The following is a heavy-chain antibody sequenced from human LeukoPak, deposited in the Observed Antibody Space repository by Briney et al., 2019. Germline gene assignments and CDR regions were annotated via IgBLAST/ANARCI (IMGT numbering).Heavy chain of an antibody. V-gene: IGHV4-61*01. CDR1: GGSVSSGSYY. J-gene: IGHJ3*02. CDR2: IYYSGST. Sequence: SETLSLTCTVSGGSVSSGSYYWSWIRQPPGKGLEWIGYIYYSGSTNYNPSLKSRVTISVDTSKNQFSLKLSSVTAADTAVYYCARSPNYDSSGYEPMDIWGQGTMVTVSS. D-gene: IGHD3-22*01. CDR3: ARSPNYDSSGYEPMDI.